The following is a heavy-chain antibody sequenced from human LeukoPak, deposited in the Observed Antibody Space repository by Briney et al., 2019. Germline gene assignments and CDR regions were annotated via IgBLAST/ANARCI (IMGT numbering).Heavy chain of an antibody. CDR2: IYTSGST. CDR1: GDYISSADYY. Sequence: SQTLSLTCTVSGDYISSADYYWRWIRQPAGKGLEWIVRIYTSGSTNYNPTLKSRVTISADTSKNQFFLKLSSVTAADTAVYYCARESDLSHYDRTDYWGQGTLVTVSS. V-gene: IGHV4-61*02. J-gene: IGHJ4*02. D-gene: IGHD3-22*01. CDR3: ARESDLSHYDRTDY.